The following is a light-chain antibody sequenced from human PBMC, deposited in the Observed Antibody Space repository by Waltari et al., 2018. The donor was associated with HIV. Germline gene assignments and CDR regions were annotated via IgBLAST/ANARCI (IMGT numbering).Light chain of an antibody. CDR3: SSYAGTNNLYV. Sequence: QSALTQPPSASGSPGQSLTIPCTGTSSDFGGYNYVSWYQQHPGKAPKLMIYEVNKRPSGVPDRFSGSKSGNTASLTVSGLQLDDEADYYCSSYAGTNNLYVFGTGTRVTV. V-gene: IGLV2-8*01. J-gene: IGLJ1*01. CDR2: EVN. CDR1: SSDFGGYNY.